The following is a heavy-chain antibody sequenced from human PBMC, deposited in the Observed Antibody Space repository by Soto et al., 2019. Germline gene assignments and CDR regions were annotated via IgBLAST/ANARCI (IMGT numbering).Heavy chain of an antibody. J-gene: IGHJ3*02. CDR2: FDPEDGKT. CDR1: XYTVNELS. V-gene: IGHV1-24*01. Sequence: ASVKVSCXVXXYTVNELSIPWGRQAPGKGLEWLGGFDPEDGKTIYAQTLQGRLAMTEDTSADTAYMELSSLRSEDTAVYFCAALHETHSYDIXGYSYDTFDXXXXGTMV. D-gene: IGHD3-22*01. CDR3: AALHETHSYDIXGYSYDTFDX.